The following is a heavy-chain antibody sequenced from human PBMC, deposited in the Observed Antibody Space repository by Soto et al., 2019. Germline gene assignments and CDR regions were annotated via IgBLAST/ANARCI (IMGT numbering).Heavy chain of an antibody. D-gene: IGHD5-18*01. V-gene: IGHV2-5*02. Sequence: QITLKESGPPLVKPTQTLTLTCTFSGFSLSTSGVGVGWIRQPPGKALEWLALIYWDDDKRYSPSLKSRLTITKDTSKNQVVLTMTNMDPVDTATYYCAHRQEYSYGPVFDYWGQGTLVTVSS. CDR3: AHRQEYSYGPVFDY. CDR2: IYWDDDK. CDR1: GFSLSTSGVG. J-gene: IGHJ4*02.